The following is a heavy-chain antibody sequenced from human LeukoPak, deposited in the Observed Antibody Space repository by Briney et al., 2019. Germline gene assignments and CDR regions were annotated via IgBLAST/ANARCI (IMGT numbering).Heavy chain of an antibody. V-gene: IGHV1-18*01. J-gene: IGHJ4*02. CDR1: GYTSTSYG. CDR3: ARDFDQYSGRFGGFGHDF. D-gene: IGHD1-26*01. Sequence: ASVKVSCKASGYTSTSYGINWVRQAPGQGLEWMGWISAYNGSTNYAQRLQGRVTMTTDTSTSTAYMELRSLRSDDTAVYYCARDFDQYSGRFGGFGHDFWGQGTLVTVSS. CDR2: ISAYNGST.